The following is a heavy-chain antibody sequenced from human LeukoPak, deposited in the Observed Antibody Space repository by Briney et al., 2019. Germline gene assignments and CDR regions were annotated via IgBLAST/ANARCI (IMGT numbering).Heavy chain of an antibody. V-gene: IGHV3-30-3*01. Sequence: GGSLRLSCAASGFTFSSYAMHWVRQAPGKGLEWVAVISYDGSNKYYADSVKGRFTISRDNSKNTLYLQMNSLRAEDTAVYYCARDGGITIFGVVIRDFDYWGQGTLVTVSS. D-gene: IGHD3-3*01. CDR1: GFTFSSYA. CDR3: ARDGGITIFGVVIRDFDY. J-gene: IGHJ4*02. CDR2: ISYDGSNK.